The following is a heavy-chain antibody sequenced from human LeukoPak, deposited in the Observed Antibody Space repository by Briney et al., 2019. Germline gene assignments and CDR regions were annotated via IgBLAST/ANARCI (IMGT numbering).Heavy chain of an antibody. V-gene: IGHV1-2*06. Sequence: GASVKVSCKASGYTFTGYYMHWVRQAPGQGLEWMGRINPNSGGTNYAQKFQGRVTMTRDTSISTAYMELSRLRSDDTAAYYCARLVVVTASIDYWGQGTLVTVSS. J-gene: IGHJ4*02. D-gene: IGHD2-21*02. CDR3: ARLVVVTASIDY. CDR2: INPNSGGT. CDR1: GYTFTGYY.